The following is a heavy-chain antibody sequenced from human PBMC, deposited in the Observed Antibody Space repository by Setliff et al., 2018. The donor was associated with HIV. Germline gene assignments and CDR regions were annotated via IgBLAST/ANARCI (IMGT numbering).Heavy chain of an antibody. Sequence: TLSLTCTVSGGSISSGNYYWSWIRQHPGKGLEWIGYIFYRGSTYYNPSLKSRVTISVDTSKNQFSLKLTSVTAADTAVYYCARDFEASYCGGDCYSGWFDSWGQGILVTVSS. CDR1: GGSISSGNYY. CDR2: IFYRGST. J-gene: IGHJ5*01. CDR3: ARDFEASYCGGDCYSGWFDS. V-gene: IGHV4-31*03. D-gene: IGHD2-21*01.